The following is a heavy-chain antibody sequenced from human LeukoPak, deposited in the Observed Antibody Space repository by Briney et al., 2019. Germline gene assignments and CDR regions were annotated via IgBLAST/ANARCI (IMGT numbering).Heavy chain of an antibody. J-gene: IGHJ3*01. CDR1: GGSISSNY. Sequence: SETLSLTCTVSGGSISSNYCSWIRQSPGKGLEWIAYMSYSGHSNSNPSLRSRVTTSVDTSKNQFSLRLNTVTAADTAVYYCATIVRGGASFDFWGRGTMVTVSS. CDR3: ATIVRGGASFDF. V-gene: IGHV4-59*01. D-gene: IGHD1-26*01. CDR2: MSYSGHS.